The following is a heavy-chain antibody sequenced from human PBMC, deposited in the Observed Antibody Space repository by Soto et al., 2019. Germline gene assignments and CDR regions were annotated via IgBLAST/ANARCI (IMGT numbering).Heavy chain of an antibody. V-gene: IGHV4-39*01. CDR3: ARRERYYGSPGWFDP. J-gene: IGHJ5*02. Sequence: SETLSLTSTVSGGSISSFAYYWGWIRQPPGKGLEWIGTVYYNENTYYNPPLKSRVTISVDTAKNQFSLNLRSVTAADTAIYFCARRERYYGSPGWFDPWGQGTLVTVSS. CDR2: VYYNENT. D-gene: IGHD3-10*01. CDR1: GGSISSFAYY.